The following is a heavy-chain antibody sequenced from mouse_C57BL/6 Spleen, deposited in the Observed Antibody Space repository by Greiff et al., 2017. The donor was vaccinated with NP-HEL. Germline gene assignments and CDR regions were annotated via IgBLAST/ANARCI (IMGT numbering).Heavy chain of an antibody. CDR2: ISSGSSTI. CDR3: ARRITTAYYAMDY. Sequence: EVQRVESGGGLVKPGGSLKLSCAASGFTFSDYGMHWVRQAPEKGLEWVAYISSGSSTIYYADTVKGRFTISRDNAKNTLFLQMTSLRSEDTAMYECARRITTAYYAMDYWGQGTSVTVSS. CDR1: GFTFSDYG. J-gene: IGHJ4*01. V-gene: IGHV5-17*01. D-gene: IGHD1-2*01.